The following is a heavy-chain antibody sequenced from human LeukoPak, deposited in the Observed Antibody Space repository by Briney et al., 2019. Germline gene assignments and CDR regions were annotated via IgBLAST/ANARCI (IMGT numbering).Heavy chain of an antibody. V-gene: IGHV4-61*02. D-gene: IGHD3-10*01. CDR2: IYTSGST. CDR1: GGSISSGSYY. J-gene: IGHJ4*02. CDR3: ARVAIDYYGSGSYYNNPLDY. Sequence: TSETLSLTCTVSGGSISSGSYYWSWIRQPAGKGLEWIGRIYTSGSTNYNPSLKSRVTISVDRSKNQFSLKLSSVTAADTAVYYCARVAIDYYGSGSYYNNPLDYWGQGTLVTVSS.